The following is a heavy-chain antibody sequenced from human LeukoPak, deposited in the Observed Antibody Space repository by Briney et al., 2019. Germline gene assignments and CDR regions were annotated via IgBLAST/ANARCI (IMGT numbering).Heavy chain of an antibody. D-gene: IGHD2-15*01. CDR1: GGSFSGYY. Sequence: SETLSLTCAVYGGSFSGYYWSWIRQPPGKGLEWIGEINHSGSTNYNPSLKSRVTISVDTSKNQFSLKLSSVTAADTAVYYCARVRDIVVVVAATPYYYRDGWGKGTTVNVSS. V-gene: IGHV4-34*01. CDR3: ARVRDIVVVVAATPYYYRDG. CDR2: INHSGST. J-gene: IGHJ6*03.